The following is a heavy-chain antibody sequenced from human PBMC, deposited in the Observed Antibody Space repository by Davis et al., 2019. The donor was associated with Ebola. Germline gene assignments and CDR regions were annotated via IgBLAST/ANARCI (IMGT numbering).Heavy chain of an antibody. CDR1: GYTFADAY. D-gene: IGHD4-23*01. CDR2: IDSRSGDT. V-gene: IGHV1-2*06. Sequence: ASVKVSCKASGYTFADAYIHWVRQAPGQGLEWMGRIDSRSGDTNYAQNFQGRFTMTRDTSISTAYMELSRLRSDDTAVYYCATRATVVPFDYWGQGTLVTVSS. CDR3: ATRATVVPFDY. J-gene: IGHJ4*02.